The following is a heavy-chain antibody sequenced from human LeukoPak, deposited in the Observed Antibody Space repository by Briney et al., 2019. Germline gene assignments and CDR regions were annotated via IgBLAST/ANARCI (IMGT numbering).Heavy chain of an antibody. CDR2: IYYSGST. J-gene: IGHJ4*02. V-gene: IGHV4-39*01. D-gene: IGHD6-13*01. Sequence: PSETLSLTCTVSGGSISNRYYWGWLRPPPGNGLEWIGSIYYSGSTYYNPSLKSRVTISVDTSKNQFSLKLSSVTAADTAVYYCARRGSSWYWYFDYWGQGTLVTVSS. CDR1: GGSISNRYY. CDR3: ARRGSSWYWYFDY.